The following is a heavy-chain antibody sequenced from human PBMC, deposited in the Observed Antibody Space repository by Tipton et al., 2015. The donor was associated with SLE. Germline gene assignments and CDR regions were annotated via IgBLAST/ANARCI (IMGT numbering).Heavy chain of an antibody. CDR2: IYYSGST. Sequence: LRLSCTVSGGSISSHYWSWIRQPPGKGLEWIGSIYYSGSTNYNPSLKSRVTISVDTSKNQFSLKLSSVTAADTAVYYCARDLRSMTTVTRGFDLWGRGTLVTVSS. D-gene: IGHD4-17*01. CDR1: GGSISSHY. J-gene: IGHJ2*01. V-gene: IGHV4-59*11. CDR3: ARDLRSMTTVTRGFDL.